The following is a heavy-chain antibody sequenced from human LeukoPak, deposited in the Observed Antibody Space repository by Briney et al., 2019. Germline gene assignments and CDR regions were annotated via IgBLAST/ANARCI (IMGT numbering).Heavy chain of an antibody. CDR1: GFTFSSSA. CDR3: AKDPGSSWYYFDY. Sequence: GGSLRLSCAASGFTFSSSAMSWVRQAPGKGLEWVSAISNNGGYTYYADSVQGRFTISRDNSKSTLCLQMNSLRAEDTAVYYCAKDPGSSWYYFDYWGQGTLVTVSS. D-gene: IGHD6-13*01. CDR2: ISNNGGYT. J-gene: IGHJ4*02. V-gene: IGHV3-23*01.